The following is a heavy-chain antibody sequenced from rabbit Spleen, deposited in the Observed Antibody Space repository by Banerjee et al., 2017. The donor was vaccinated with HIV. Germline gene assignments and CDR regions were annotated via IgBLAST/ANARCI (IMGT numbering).Heavy chain of an antibody. Sequence: QEQLVESGGGLVQPEGSLTLTCTASGFSFSNKAVMCWVRQAPGKGLDWIACINAVTGKAVYASWAKGRFTISKSSSTTVTLQMTSLTAADTATYFCARDAGSYDYIDVYFNLWGPGTLVTVS. J-gene: IGHJ4*01. V-gene: IGHV1S45*01. CDR2: INAVTGKA. D-gene: IGHD8-1*01. CDR1: GFSFSNKAV. CDR3: ARDAGSYDYIDVYFNL.